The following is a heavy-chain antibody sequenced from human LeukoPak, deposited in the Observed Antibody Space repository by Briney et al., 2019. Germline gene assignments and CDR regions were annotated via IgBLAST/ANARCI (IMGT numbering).Heavy chain of an antibody. D-gene: IGHD3-22*01. V-gene: IGHV1-8*03. CDR2: MNPNSGYT. J-gene: IGHJ3*02. CDR3: AADIAGGYYDSSGYYFDAFDI. Sequence: ASVKVSCEASGYTFTSYDINWVRQATGQGLEWMGWMNPNSGYTGYAQKFQGRVTITRNTSTSTAYMELSSLRSEDTAVYYCAADIAGGYYDSSGYYFDAFDIWGQGAMVTVSS. CDR1: GYTFTSYD.